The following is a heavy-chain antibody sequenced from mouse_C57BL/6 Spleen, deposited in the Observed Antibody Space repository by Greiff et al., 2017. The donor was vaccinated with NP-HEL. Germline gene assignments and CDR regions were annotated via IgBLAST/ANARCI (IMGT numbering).Heavy chain of an antibody. Sequence: VKLQQSGAELVKPGASVKLSCKASGYTFTSYWMHWVKQRPGQGLEWIGMIHPNSGSTNYNEKFKSKATLTVDKSSSTAYMQLSSLTSEDSAVYYCARSDDYAFAYWGQGTLVTVSA. CDR2: IHPNSGST. CDR1: GYTFTSYW. V-gene: IGHV1-64*01. J-gene: IGHJ3*01. D-gene: IGHD2-4*01. CDR3: ARSDDYAFAY.